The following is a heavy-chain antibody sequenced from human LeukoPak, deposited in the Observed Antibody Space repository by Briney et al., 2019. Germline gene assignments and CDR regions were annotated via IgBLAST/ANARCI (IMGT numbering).Heavy chain of an antibody. J-gene: IGHJ4*02. V-gene: IGHV3-30*18. Sequence: GGSLRLSCAASGFTFSSYGMHWVRQAPGKGLEWVAVISYDGSNKYYADSVKGRFTISRDNSKNTLYLQMNSLRAEDTAVYYCAKITGAPTGDFDYWGQGTLVTVSP. D-gene: IGHD3-10*01. CDR3: AKITGAPTGDFDY. CDR2: ISYDGSNK. CDR1: GFTFSSYG.